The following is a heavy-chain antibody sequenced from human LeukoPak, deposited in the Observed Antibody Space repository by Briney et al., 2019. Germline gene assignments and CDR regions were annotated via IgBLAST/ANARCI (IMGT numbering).Heavy chain of an antibody. J-gene: IGHJ6*04. CDR3: TRGAFNYNDCYYHGMDV. D-gene: IGHD1-1*01. Sequence: SVKVTCKASGGAFSSSGINLVRQAHGQGQERVGGIIPIFDTPNYAHKFQGKATITADKSTSTAYMELSSLRSEDTAVYYCTRGAFNYNDCYYHGMDVWGKGTTVTVSS. V-gene: IGHV1-69*06. CDR2: IIPIFDTP. CDR1: GGAFSSSG.